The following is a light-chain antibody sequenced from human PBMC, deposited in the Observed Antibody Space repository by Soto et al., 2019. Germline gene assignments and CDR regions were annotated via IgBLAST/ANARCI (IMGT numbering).Light chain of an antibody. J-gene: IGKJ4*01. CDR2: GAS. V-gene: IGKV3-15*01. Sequence: EIVLTQSPGTLSLSPGERATLSCRASQSVISYYLAWYQQKPGQAPRLLIYGASTRATGIPARFSGSGSGTEFTLTISSLQSEDFAVYYCQQYNNWPPLTFGGGTKVDI. CDR3: QQYNNWPPLT. CDR1: QSVISY.